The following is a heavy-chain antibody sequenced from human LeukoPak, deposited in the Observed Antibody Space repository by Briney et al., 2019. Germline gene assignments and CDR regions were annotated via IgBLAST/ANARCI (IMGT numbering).Heavy chain of an antibody. CDR3: ARGRRYPKMGENWFDP. V-gene: IGHV1-69*13. J-gene: IGHJ5*02. Sequence: SVKVSCKASGGTFSSYAISWVRQAPGQGLEWMGGIIPIFGTANYAQKFQGRVTITADESTSTAYMELSSLRSEDTAVYYCARGRRYPKMGENWFDPWGQGTLVTVSS. CDR1: GGTFSSYA. CDR2: IIPIFGTA. D-gene: IGHD3-9*01.